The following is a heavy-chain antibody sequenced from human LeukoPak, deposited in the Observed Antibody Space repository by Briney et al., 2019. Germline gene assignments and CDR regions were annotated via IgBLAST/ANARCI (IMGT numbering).Heavy chain of an antibody. CDR2: FDPEDGET. Sequence: ASVKVSCKVSGYTLTELSMHWVRQAPGKGLEWMGGFDPEDGETIYAQKFQGRVTMTGDTSTDTAYMELSSLRSEDTAVYYCATVPGPFSVTPYYFDYWGQGTLVTVSS. CDR3: ATVPGPFSVTPYYFDY. J-gene: IGHJ4*02. D-gene: IGHD4-17*01. V-gene: IGHV1-24*01. CDR1: GYTLTELS.